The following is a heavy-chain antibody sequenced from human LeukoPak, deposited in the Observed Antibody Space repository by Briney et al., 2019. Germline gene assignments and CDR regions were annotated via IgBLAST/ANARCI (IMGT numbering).Heavy chain of an antibody. Sequence: GGSLRLSCAASGFTFSSYWMHWVRQAPGKGLVRVSRINSDGSRTNYADSVKGRFTISRDNAKNTLYLQMNSLRAEDTAVYYCATSSGSYRLDPWGQGTLVTVSS. CDR3: ATSSGSYRLDP. J-gene: IGHJ5*02. V-gene: IGHV3-74*01. CDR1: GFTFSSYW. CDR2: INSDGSRT. D-gene: IGHD1-26*01.